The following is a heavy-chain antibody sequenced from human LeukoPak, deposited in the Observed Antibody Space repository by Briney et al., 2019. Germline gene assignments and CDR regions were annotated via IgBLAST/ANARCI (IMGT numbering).Heavy chain of an antibody. J-gene: IGHJ3*02. Sequence: ASVKVSCRVSGYTLTELSMHWVRQAPGKGLEWMGGFDPEDGETIYAQKFQGRVTMTEDTSTDTAYMELSSLRSEDTAVYYCATFTSGGSRDAFDIWGQGTMVTVSS. CDR3: ATFTSGGSRDAFDI. CDR2: FDPEDGET. D-gene: IGHD2-15*01. V-gene: IGHV1-24*01. CDR1: GYTLTELS.